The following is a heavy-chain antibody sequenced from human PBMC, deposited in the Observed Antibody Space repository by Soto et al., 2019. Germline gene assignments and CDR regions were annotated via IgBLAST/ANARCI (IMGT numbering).Heavy chain of an antibody. CDR3: ARTYVPGIAGFDP. CDR2: MSGDGKTI. J-gene: IGHJ5*02. V-gene: IGHV3-74*01. Sequence: TGGSLRLSCAASGFTFSNYFIHWFRQVPGEGLVWVSRMSGDGKTISYADSVKGRFTISRDNAKNTLYLQMNSLRVEDTAVYYCARTYVPGIAGFDPWGQGTLVTVSS. D-gene: IGHD1-1*01. CDR1: GFTFSNYF.